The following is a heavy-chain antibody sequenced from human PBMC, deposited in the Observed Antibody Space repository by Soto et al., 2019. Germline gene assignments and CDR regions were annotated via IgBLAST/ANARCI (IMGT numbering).Heavy chain of an antibody. Sequence: GGSLRLSCAASGFTFSSYAMSWVRQAPGKGLEWVSAISGSGGSTYYADSVKGRFTISRDNSKNTLYLQMNSLRAEDTAVYYCERGGIVRRGSSYDYYVMDVWGQGSSVTVSS. CDR2: ISGSGGST. V-gene: IGHV3-23*01. CDR1: GFTFSSYA. D-gene: IGHD2-15*01. J-gene: IGHJ6*02. CDR3: ERGGIVRRGSSYDYYVMDV.